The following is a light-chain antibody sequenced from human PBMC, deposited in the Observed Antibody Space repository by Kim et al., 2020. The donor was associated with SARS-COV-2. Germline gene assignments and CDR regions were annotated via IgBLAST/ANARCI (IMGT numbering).Light chain of an antibody. Sequence: ETVLTQSPGTLSLSPGLRATLSCRASQSVRSAYVAWYQGKPGQDLRLLIFDASTRATGIPDRFSGSGSGTEFTLTISRLEPEDFAVYYCHQYGDTHTFGQGTKLEI. CDR3: HQYGDTHT. CDR2: DAS. CDR1: QSVRSAY. J-gene: IGKJ2*01. V-gene: IGKV3-20*01.